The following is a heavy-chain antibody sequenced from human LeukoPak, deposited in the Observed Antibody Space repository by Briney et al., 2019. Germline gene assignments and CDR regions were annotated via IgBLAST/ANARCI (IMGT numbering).Heavy chain of an antibody. Sequence: GGALRVSCAAPGFTFSSYLLHSVRQAPGKGLGWASHINGDGSSTTYADSVRARFTISRDNAKNTLYLQMNSLRAEDTAVYYCARDRGYSVDYWGQGTLVTVSS. CDR3: ARDRGYSVDY. CDR1: GFTFSSYL. J-gene: IGHJ4*02. D-gene: IGHD5-18*01. V-gene: IGHV3-74*01. CDR2: INGDGSST.